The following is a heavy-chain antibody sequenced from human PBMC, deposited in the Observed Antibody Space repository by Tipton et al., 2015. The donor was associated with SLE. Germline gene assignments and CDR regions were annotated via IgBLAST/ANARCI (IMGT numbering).Heavy chain of an antibody. CDR3: ARDGGQRVISGTYDFYYYGLDV. D-gene: IGHD6-13*01. CDR1: DGSLSGYY. CDR2: ISHDGGA. Sequence: TLSLTCTVFDGSLSGYYWAWLRQSPGKGLEWIGEISHDGGANYNPSLESRGTISLETSKNQFSLKLNSVTAADTAVYYCARDGGQRVISGTYDFYYYGLDVWAKGPRSPSP. V-gene: IGHV4-34*01. J-gene: IGHJ6*02.